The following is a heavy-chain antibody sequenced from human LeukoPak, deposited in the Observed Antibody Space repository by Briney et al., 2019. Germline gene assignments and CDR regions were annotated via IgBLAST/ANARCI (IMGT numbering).Heavy chain of an antibody. J-gene: IGHJ5*02. Sequence: ASVKASCKASGYTFTGYYIHWVRQAPGQGLEWMGRINPNTGGTDYAQKFQGRVTMTRDTSITTAYMELSRLTSDDTAIYYCAKVPPSITAAGNWLGPWGQGALVTVSS. CDR2: INPNTGGT. CDR3: AKVPPSITAAGNWLGP. V-gene: IGHV1-2*06. D-gene: IGHD6-13*01. CDR1: GYTFTGYY.